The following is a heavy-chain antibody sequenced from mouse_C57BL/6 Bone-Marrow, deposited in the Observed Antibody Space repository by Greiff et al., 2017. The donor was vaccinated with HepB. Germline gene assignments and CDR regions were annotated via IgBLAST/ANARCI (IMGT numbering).Heavy chain of an antibody. Sequence: VQLVESGPGLVKPSPSLSLTCSVTGYSITSGYYWNWIRQFPGNKLEWMGYISYDGSNNYNPSLKNRISITRDTSKNQFFLKLNSVTTEDTATYYCAREKSNYPFAYWGQGTLVTVSA. V-gene: IGHV3-6*01. J-gene: IGHJ3*01. CDR2: ISYDGSN. CDR1: GYSITSGYY. CDR3: AREKSNYPFAY. D-gene: IGHD2-5*01.